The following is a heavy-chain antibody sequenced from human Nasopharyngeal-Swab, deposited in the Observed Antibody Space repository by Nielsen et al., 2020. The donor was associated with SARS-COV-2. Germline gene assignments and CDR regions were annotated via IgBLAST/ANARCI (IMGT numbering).Heavy chain of an antibody. CDR1: GSTFSNYA. CDR3: ATWMTAHFGY. J-gene: IGHJ4*02. V-gene: IGHV3-23*01. Sequence: GGSLRLSCTGSGSTFSNYAISWVRQAPGQGLEWVSTVDYDGVRTHYADSVEGRFIISRDNSKNTVYLQIKSLGVEDAAVYYCATWMTAHFGYWGQGTLVT. D-gene: IGHD5-18*01. CDR2: VDYDGVRT.